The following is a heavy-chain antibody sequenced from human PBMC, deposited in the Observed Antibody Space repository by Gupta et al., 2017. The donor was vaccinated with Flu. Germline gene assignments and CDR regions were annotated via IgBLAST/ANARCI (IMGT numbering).Heavy chain of an antibody. CDR1: GYTFSYYF. CDR3: ASLESPSFYYMDV. Sequence: QVQLEQSGAELKRPGSSVKVACKASGYTFSYYFITWVRQAPGQGLEWVGWIDTDTGKPTYAQGFTGRVVFSLDTSVNTAYLQINTLQVDDTAVYYCASLESPSFYYMDVWGKGTTVTVSS. V-gene: IGHV7-4-1*02. CDR2: IDTDTGKP. J-gene: IGHJ6*03. D-gene: IGHD5-24*01.